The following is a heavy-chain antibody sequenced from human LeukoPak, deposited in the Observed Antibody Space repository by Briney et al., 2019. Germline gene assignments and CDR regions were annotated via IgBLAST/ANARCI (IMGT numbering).Heavy chain of an antibody. D-gene: IGHD3-3*01. CDR3: ARDYDGGYMDV. CDR2: INSDGSST. Sequence: GGSLRLSCAASGFTFSSYWMHWVRQAPGKGLVWVSRINSDGSSTSYADSVKGRFTISRDNAKNSLYLQMNSLRAEDTAVYYCARDYDGGYMDVWGKGTTVTVSS. J-gene: IGHJ6*03. V-gene: IGHV3-74*01. CDR1: GFTFSSYW.